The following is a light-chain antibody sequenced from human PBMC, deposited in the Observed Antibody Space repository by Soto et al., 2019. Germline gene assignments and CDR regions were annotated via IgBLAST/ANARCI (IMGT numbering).Light chain of an antibody. CDR1: SSDVGGYNY. CDR3: SSYTSSSTLVL. J-gene: IGLJ2*01. CDR2: DVS. V-gene: IGLV2-14*01. Sequence: QSALTQPASVSGSPGQSITISCTGTSSDVGGYNYVSWYQQHPGNAPKLMIYDVSNRPSGVSNRFSGSKSGNTASLTISGLQTQDEADYYCSSYTSSSTLVLFGGGTKLPVL.